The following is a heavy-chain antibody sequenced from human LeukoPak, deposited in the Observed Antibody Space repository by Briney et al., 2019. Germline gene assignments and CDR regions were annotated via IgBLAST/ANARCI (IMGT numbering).Heavy chain of an antibody. V-gene: IGHV1-24*01. Sequence: ASVKVSCKVSVYTLTELSMHWVRQAPGKGLEWMGGFDPEDGETIYAQKFQGRVTMTEDTSTDTAYMEQSSLRSEDTAVYYCARMGYDSSGLVYWSQGTLVTVSS. D-gene: IGHD3-22*01. CDR3: ARMGYDSSGLVY. CDR1: VYTLTELS. CDR2: FDPEDGET. J-gene: IGHJ4*02.